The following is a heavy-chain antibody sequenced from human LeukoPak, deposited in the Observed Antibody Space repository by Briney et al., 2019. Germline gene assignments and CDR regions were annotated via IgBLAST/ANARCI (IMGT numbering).Heavy chain of an antibody. CDR2: ISSSSNYI. V-gene: IGHV3-21*06. CDR1: GFTFSTYS. CDR3: ARDYYDSSGYWRESY. Sequence: GGSLRLSCAASGFTFSTYSMNWVRQAPGKGLEWVSSISSSSNYIYYADSVKGRFTISRDNAKNSLYLQMNSLRTEDTAVYYCARDYYDSSGYWRESYWGQGTLVTVSS. D-gene: IGHD3-22*01. J-gene: IGHJ4*02.